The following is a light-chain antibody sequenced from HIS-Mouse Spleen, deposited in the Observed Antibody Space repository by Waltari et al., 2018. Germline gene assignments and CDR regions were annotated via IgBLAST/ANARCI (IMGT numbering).Light chain of an antibody. CDR2: KDS. V-gene: IGLV3-16*01. CDR3: LSADSSGTYVV. CDR1: ALPTKY. J-gene: IGLJ2*01. Sequence: SYELTQPPSVSVSLGQMARITCSGDALPTKYAYWYQQKPGQFPVLVIYKDSERPSGIPERFSGSSSGTIVTLTISGVQAEDEADYYCLSADSSGTYVVFGGGTKLTVL.